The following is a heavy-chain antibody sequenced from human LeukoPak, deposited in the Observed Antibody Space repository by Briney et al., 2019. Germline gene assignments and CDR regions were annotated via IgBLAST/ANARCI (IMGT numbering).Heavy chain of an antibody. CDR1: GGSISSSSYY. CDR2: IYYSGST. CDR3: ARWGLLWFGEL. Sequence: SETLSLTCTVSGGSISSSSYYWGWIRQPPGKGLEWIGSIYYSGSTYYNPSLKSRVTISVDTSKNQFSLKLSSVTAADTAVYYCARWGLLWFGELWGQETLVTVSS. D-gene: IGHD3-10*01. J-gene: IGHJ4*02. V-gene: IGHV4-39*07.